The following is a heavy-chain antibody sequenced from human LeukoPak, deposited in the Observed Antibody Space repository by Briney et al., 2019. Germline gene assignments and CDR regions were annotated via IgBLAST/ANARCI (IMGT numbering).Heavy chain of an antibody. D-gene: IGHD3-10*01. CDR3: TGSFGELTFFDY. Sequence: GGSLRLSCTTSGYTFGDYGMSWVRQAPGKGLEWVGFIRSKAYGGTTENAASVKGRFTISRDDSKSIAYLQMNSLKTEDTAVYYCTGSFGELTFFDYWGLGTLVTVSS. CDR1: GYTFGDYG. V-gene: IGHV3-49*04. CDR2: IRSKAYGGTT. J-gene: IGHJ4*02.